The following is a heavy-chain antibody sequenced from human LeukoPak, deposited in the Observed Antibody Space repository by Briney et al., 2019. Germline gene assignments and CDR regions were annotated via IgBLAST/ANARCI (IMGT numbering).Heavy chain of an antibody. CDR1: GYTFTSDY. D-gene: IGHD6-13*01. CDR2: MNPNSGNT. CDR3: ARCFSTSWYCYFDF. J-gene: IGHJ4*02. V-gene: IGHV1-8*01. Sequence: GASVKVSCKASGYTFTSDYINWVRQATGQGLEWMGWMNPNSGNTGYVQKFQGRVTMTRNTSISTVYMELSSLRSEDTAVYCCARCFSTSWYCYFDFWGQGILVTVSS.